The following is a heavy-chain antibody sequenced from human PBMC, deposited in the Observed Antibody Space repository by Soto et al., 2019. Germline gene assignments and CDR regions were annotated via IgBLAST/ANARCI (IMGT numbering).Heavy chain of an antibody. Sequence: SETLSLTCTVSGGSVSSGSYYWSWIRQPPGKGLEWIGYIYYSGSTNYNPSLKSRVTISVDTSKNQFSLKLSSVTAADTAVYYCARIGGIYYFDYWGQGTLVTVSS. V-gene: IGHV4-61*01. CDR2: IYYSGST. CDR1: GGSVSSGSYY. D-gene: IGHD1-26*01. J-gene: IGHJ4*02. CDR3: ARIGGIYYFDY.